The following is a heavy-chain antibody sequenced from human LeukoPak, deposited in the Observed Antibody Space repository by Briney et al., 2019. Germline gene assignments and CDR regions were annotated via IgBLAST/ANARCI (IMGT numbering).Heavy chain of an antibody. CDR3: AREGVPVADISSWVNGFDI. Sequence: PSQTLSLTCAISGDSVSSNDAAWNWVRQTPSGGLEWLGRTYYRSKWFYDYAVSVRSRISISPDTSKNEFSLQMNYVTPEDTALYYCAREGVPVADISSWVNGFDIWGQGTVVTVSP. D-gene: IGHD6-19*01. V-gene: IGHV6-1*01. CDR2: TYYRSKWFY. CDR1: GDSVSSNDAA. J-gene: IGHJ3*02.